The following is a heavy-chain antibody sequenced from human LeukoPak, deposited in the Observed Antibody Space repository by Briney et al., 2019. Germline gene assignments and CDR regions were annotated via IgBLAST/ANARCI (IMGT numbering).Heavy chain of an antibody. J-gene: IGHJ4*02. V-gene: IGHV1-2*02. Sequence: ASVKVSCKASGYTFTDYSFYWVRQAPGQGLEWVAWIHPNSGATNYAQKLQGRVTMTRDTSISTVYMELGSLTSDDTAVYYCARNGGGLDHWGQGTLVTVSS. CDR3: ARNGGGLDH. CDR1: GYTFTDYS. CDR2: IHPNSGAT. D-gene: IGHD2-8*01.